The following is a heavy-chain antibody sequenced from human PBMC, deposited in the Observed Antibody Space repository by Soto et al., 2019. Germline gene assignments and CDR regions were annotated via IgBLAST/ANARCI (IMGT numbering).Heavy chain of an antibody. CDR2: IDPSDSYT. J-gene: IGHJ4*02. V-gene: IGHV5-10-1*01. Sequence: PGVSRRVCCKASGYNFTIYWIIWVRQLPGKGLEWMGRIDPSDSYTNYSPSFQGHVTISADKSISTAYLQWSSLKASDTAMYYCARHKYSGSYHSDYWGQGTLVTVSS. CDR3: ARHKYSGSYHSDY. D-gene: IGHD1-26*01. CDR1: GYNFTIYW.